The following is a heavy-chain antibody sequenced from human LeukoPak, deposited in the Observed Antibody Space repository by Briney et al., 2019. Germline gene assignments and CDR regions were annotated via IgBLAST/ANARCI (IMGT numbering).Heavy chain of an antibody. Sequence: GGSLRLSCTASDFILSTYAMSWVRQAPGKGLEWVSSISGNGAHPYYADSVRGRFSISRDFSRNAAFHQMSSLRVEDTATYYCAKAVDGRGYYFERGADFWGQGTMVTVSS. CDR1: DFILSTYA. D-gene: IGHD3-22*01. CDR3: AKAVDGRGYYFERGADF. CDR2: ISGNGAHP. V-gene: IGHV3-23*01. J-gene: IGHJ4*02.